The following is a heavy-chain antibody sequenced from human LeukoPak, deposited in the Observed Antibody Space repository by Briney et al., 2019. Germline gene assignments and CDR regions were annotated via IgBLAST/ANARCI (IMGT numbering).Heavy chain of an antibody. J-gene: IGHJ4*02. D-gene: IGHD2-8*01. CDR3: ARDRGSRTKDQVFDY. CDR1: GLTFDDYG. V-gene: IGHV3-20*04. CDR2: INWNGGST. Sequence: PGGSLRLSCAASGLTFDDYGMSWVRQAPGKGLEWVSGINWNGGSTGYADSVKGRFTISRDNAKNSLYLQMNSLRAEDTALYYCARDRGSRTKDQVFDYWGQGTLVTVSS.